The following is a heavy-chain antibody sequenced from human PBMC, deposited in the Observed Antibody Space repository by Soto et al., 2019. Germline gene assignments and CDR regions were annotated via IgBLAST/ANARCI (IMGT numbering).Heavy chain of an antibody. J-gene: IGHJ4*02. CDR3: ARVEAARMFDY. D-gene: IGHD6-6*01. CDR2: IWYDGSKK. CDR1: GFTYSSYD. Sequence: QVQLVESGGGVVQPGRSLRLSCAASGFTYSSYDMHWVRQTPGKGLEWVAVIWYDGSKKYYADSVKGRFTISRDDSKNTLYLQMNSLRAEDTAVYYCARVEAARMFDYWGQGNVVTVSS. V-gene: IGHV3-33*01.